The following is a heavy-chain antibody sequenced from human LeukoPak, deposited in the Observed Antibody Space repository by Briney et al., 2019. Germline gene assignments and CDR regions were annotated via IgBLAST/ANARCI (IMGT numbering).Heavy chain of an antibody. Sequence: SETLSLTCTVSGDSIRRSTYYWAWIRQPPGKGLEWIGSVYYGRSPYYNPSLESRATISVDTSKNHFSLKMSSVTAADTAVYYCARSSGTGTFSYWGQGTLVTVSS. CDR2: VYYGRSP. D-gene: IGHD6-25*01. J-gene: IGHJ4*02. CDR1: GDSIRRSTYY. CDR3: ARSSGTGTFSY. V-gene: IGHV4-39*02.